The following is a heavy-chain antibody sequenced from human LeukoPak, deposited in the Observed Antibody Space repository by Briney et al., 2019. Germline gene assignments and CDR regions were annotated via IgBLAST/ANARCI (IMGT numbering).Heavy chain of an antibody. CDR3: AGGPSPSYYDFWSGSPHYYYYMDV. CDR2: ISSSSSYI. J-gene: IGHJ6*03. D-gene: IGHD3-3*01. V-gene: IGHV3-21*01. Sequence: GGSLRLSCAASGFTFSSYSMNWVRQAPGKGLEWVSSISSSSSYIYYADSVKGRFTISRDNAKNSLYLQMNSLRAEDTAVYYCAGGPSPSYYDFWSGSPHYYYYMDVWGKGTTVTVSS. CDR1: GFTFSSYS.